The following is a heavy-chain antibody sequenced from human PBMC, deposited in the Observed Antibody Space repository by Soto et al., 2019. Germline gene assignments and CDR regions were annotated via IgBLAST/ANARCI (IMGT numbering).Heavy chain of an antibody. Sequence: ASVKVSCKASGGTFSNYAFIWVRQAPGQGLEWMGGIIPVFGTPTYAQNFQGRVTISADESTSTAYMELSSLRSEGTAVYYCASRSITGTTTFYYYGMDVWGQGTTVTVSS. CDR1: GGTFSNYA. J-gene: IGHJ6*02. CDR2: IIPVFGTP. V-gene: IGHV1-69*13. CDR3: ASRSITGTTTFYYYGMDV. D-gene: IGHD1-7*01.